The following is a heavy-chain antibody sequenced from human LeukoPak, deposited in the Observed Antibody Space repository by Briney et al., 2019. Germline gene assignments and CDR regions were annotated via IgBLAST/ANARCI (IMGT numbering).Heavy chain of an antibody. CDR2: ISAYNGKT. CDR3: ARGGWSGYSYGSEPEKYFDY. D-gene: IGHD5-18*01. Sequence: ASVKVSCKASGYTFTNYGISWVRQAPGQGLEWMGWISAYNGKTNYAQKFQGRVTMTTDTSISTAYMELSRLRSDDTALYYCARGGWSGYSYGSEPEKYFDYWGQGTLVTVSS. J-gene: IGHJ4*02. V-gene: IGHV1-18*01. CDR1: GYTFTNYG.